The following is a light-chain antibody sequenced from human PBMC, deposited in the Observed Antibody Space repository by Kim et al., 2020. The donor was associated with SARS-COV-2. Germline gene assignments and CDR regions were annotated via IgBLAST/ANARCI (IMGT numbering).Light chain of an antibody. CDR1: QNVSHP. Sequence: LFLSPGEMATLSCRASQNVSHPLAWYQHKPGQAPRLLIYDITIRAAGVPARFSGSGSETEFTLTISSLQSEDFAIYYCEQYNYWYTFGQGTKLEI. CDR2: DIT. CDR3: EQYNYWYT. V-gene: IGKV3-15*01. J-gene: IGKJ2*01.